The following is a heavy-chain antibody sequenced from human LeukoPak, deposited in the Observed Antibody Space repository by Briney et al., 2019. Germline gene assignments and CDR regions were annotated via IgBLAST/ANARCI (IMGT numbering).Heavy chain of an antibody. D-gene: IGHD1-26*01. CDR2: IYYSRST. CDR3: ARDGSGSLGY. J-gene: IGHJ4*02. V-gene: IGHV4-59*01. CDR1: GGSISSYY. Sequence: KSSETLSLTCTVSGGSISSYYWSWIRQPPGKGLEWIGYIYYSRSTNYNPSLKSRVTISVDTSKNQFSLKLSSVTAADTAVYYCARDGSGSLGYWGQGTLVTVSS.